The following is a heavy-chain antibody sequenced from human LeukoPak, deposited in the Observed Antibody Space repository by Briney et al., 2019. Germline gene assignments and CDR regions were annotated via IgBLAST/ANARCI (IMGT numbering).Heavy chain of an antibody. J-gene: IGHJ4*02. CDR1: GYTFTGYY. V-gene: IGHV1-2*02. D-gene: IGHD3-10*01. Sequence: ASVKVSCKASGYTFTGYYMHWVRQAPGQGLEWMGWINPNSGGTNYAQKFQGRVNMTRDTSISTAYMELSRLRSDDTAVYYCARAYYYYGSGSYKFDYWGQGTLVTVSS. CDR3: ARAYYYYGSGSYKFDY. CDR2: INPNSGGT.